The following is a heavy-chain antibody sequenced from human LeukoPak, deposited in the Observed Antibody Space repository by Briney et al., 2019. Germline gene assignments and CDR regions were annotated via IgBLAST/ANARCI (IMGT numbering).Heavy chain of an antibody. CDR2: ISSDANNK. J-gene: IGHJ4*02. D-gene: IGHD2-21*02. Sequence: GGSLRLSCAASGFIFSNYVMHWVRQAPGKGLEWVVLISSDANNKYYADSVRGRFTISRDNSKNTLYLQMNSLRTEDTAVYYCASKWYCGGDCYYQIDYWGQGNLVTVSS. CDR1: GFIFSNYV. CDR3: ASKWYCGGDCYYQIDY. V-gene: IGHV3-30*03.